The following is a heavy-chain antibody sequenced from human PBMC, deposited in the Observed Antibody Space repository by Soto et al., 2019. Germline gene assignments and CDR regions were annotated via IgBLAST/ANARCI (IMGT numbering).Heavy chain of an antibody. V-gene: IGHV4-38-2*02. J-gene: IGHJ4*03. D-gene: IGHD6-19*01. Sequence: KTXGTLSLTCTVSGDSISSGSYWGCIRQPPGEGPEWIASIYHGGTTFYNPSLKSRISISVDTSKNQFSLRLTSVTAADTATYYCARVHVMVVAGSTFDYWGPGTLVTVSS. CDR1: GDSISSGSY. CDR3: ARVHVMVVAGSTFDY. CDR2: IYHGGTT.